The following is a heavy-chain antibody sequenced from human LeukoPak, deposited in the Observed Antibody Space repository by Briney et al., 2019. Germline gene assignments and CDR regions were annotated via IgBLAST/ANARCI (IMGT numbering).Heavy chain of an antibody. V-gene: IGHV3-43*02. CDR2: ISGDGGRT. CDR3: TKNGGYSDAFDI. D-gene: IGHD3-10*01. Sequence: GGPLRLSCAASGFIFDDYAMHWVRQAPGKGLEWVSLISGDGGRTYYTDSVKGRFTISRDNSKHSLYLRMNSLRAEDTALYYCTKNGGYSDAFDIWGQGTMVTVSS. CDR1: GFIFDDYA. J-gene: IGHJ3*02.